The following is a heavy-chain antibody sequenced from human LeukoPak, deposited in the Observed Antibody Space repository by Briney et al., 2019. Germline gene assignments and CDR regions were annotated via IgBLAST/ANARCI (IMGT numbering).Heavy chain of an antibody. CDR3: ARHLNTMPYYYYYMDV. J-gene: IGHJ6*03. CDR1: GGSISSSSYY. D-gene: IGHD5-24*01. CDR2: IDYSGST. Sequence: KPSETLSLTCTVSGGSISSSSYYWGWIRQPPGKGLEWIGSIDYSGSTYYNPSLKSRVTISVDTSKNQFSLKLSSVTAADTAVYYCARHLNTMPYYYYYMDVWGKGTTVTISS. V-gene: IGHV4-39*01.